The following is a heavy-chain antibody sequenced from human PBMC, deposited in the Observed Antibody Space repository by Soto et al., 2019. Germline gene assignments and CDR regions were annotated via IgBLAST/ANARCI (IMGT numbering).Heavy chain of an antibody. CDR1: GGTFSNYA. Sequence: QVQLVQSGAEVKKPGSSVKVSCKSSGGTFSNYAINWVRQAPGQGLEWMGGIIPVLTVTHYALKFQGRVTITADESTSTAYMELRSLRSDDTAVYYCAREVGDYEGVGGWFDPWGQGTLVTVSS. J-gene: IGHJ5*02. V-gene: IGHV1-69*01. D-gene: IGHD1-26*01. CDR3: AREVGDYEGVGGWFDP. CDR2: IIPVLTVT.